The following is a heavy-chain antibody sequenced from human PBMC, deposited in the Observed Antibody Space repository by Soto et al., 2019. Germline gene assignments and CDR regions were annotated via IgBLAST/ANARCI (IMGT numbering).Heavy chain of an antibody. Sequence: EVQLLESGGGLVQPGGSLRLSCADSGFSFKTYGMTWVRQAPGKGLEGVAHIGLSNSDTYQADSVKGRFTISRDNSKNMVYLQMNSLRDADTSVYYCVKGGAYCYNDCTRSYWGRGTLVTVSS. CDR1: GFSFKTYG. CDR3: VKGGAYCYNDCTRSY. J-gene: IGHJ4*02. V-gene: IGHV3-23*01. D-gene: IGHD2-21*01. CDR2: IGLSNSDT.